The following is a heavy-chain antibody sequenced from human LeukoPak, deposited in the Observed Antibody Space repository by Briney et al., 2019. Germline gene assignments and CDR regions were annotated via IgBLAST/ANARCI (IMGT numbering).Heavy chain of an antibody. CDR2: IYSGGST. CDR1: GFTVSSNY. Sequence: GGSLRLSCAASGFTVSSNYMSWVRQAPGKGLEWVSVIYSGGSTYYADSVKGRFTISRDNSKNTLYLQMNSLRAEDTAVYYCARDLDSSGYYYGYWGQGTLVTVSS. J-gene: IGHJ4*02. V-gene: IGHV3-53*01. CDR3: ARDLDSSGYYYGY. D-gene: IGHD3-22*01.